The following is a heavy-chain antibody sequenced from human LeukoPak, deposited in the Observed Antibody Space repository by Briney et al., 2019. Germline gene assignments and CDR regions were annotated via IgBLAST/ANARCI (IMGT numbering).Heavy chain of an antibody. D-gene: IGHD6-19*01. J-gene: IGHJ4*02. CDR3: ARDRVNSSGWYYFDY. V-gene: IGHV4-59*01. CDR2: IYYSGST. CDR1: GGSISSYY. Sequence: SETLSLTCTVSGGSISSYYWSWIRQPPGKGLEWIGYIYYSGSTNYNPSLKSRVTISVDTSKNQFSLKLSSVTAADTAVYYCARDRVNSSGWYYFDYWGQGTLVTVSS.